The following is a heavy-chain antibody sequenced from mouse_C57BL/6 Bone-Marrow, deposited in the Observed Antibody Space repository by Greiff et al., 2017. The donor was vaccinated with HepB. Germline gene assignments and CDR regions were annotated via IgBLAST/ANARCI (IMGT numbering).Heavy chain of an antibody. D-gene: IGHD2-4*01. V-gene: IGHV1-80*01. CDR1: GYAFSSYW. J-gene: IGHJ3*01. CDR3: ARSGLRAWFAY. Sequence: VKLVESGAELVKPGASVKISCKASGYAFSSYWMNWVKQRPGKGLEWIGQIYPGDGDTNYNGKFKGKATLTADKSSSTAYMQLSSLTSEDSAVYFCARSGLRAWFAYWGQGTLVTVSA. CDR2: IYPGDGDT.